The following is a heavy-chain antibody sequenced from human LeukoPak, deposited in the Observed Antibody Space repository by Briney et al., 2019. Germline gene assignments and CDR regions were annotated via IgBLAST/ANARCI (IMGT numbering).Heavy chain of an antibody. J-gene: IGHJ4*02. D-gene: IGHD3-22*01. V-gene: IGHV3-30-3*01. CDR3: AREQGSHYYDSSSPDY. CDR2: ISYDGSNK. Sequence: PGRSLRLSCAASGFTFSSYAMHWVRQAPGKGLEWVAVISYDGSNKYYADSVKGRFTISRDNSKNTLYLQMNSLRAEDTAVCYCAREQGSHYYDSSSPDYWGQGTLVTVSS. CDR1: GFTFSSYA.